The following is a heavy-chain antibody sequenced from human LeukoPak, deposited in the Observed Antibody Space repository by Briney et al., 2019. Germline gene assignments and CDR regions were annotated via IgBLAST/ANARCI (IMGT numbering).Heavy chain of an antibody. J-gene: IGHJ4*02. D-gene: IGHD3-3*01. CDR3: ARVPPAYDFWSGYYHLRGSPDY. V-gene: IGHV4-34*01. Sequence: SETLSLTCAVYGGSFSGYYWSWIRQPPGKGLEWIGEINHSGSTNYNPSLKSRVTISVDTSKNQFSLMLSSVTAADTAVYYCARVPPAYDFWSGYYHLRGSPDYWGQGTLVTVSS. CDR1: GGSFSGYY. CDR2: INHSGST.